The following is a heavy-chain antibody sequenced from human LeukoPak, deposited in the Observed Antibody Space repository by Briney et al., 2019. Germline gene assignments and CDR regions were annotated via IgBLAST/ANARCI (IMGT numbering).Heavy chain of an antibody. CDR2: ISDNGGST. CDR3: ARDRDILTGYYNFDY. V-gene: IGHV3-23*01. J-gene: IGHJ4*02. D-gene: IGHD3-9*01. Sequence: GGSLRLSCATSGFAFKKYAMYWVRQAPGKGLEWVSGISDNGGSTYYTDSVKGRFTVSRDNAKNSLYLQMNSLRAEDTAVYYCARDRDILTGYYNFDYWGQGTLVTVSS. CDR1: GFAFKKYA.